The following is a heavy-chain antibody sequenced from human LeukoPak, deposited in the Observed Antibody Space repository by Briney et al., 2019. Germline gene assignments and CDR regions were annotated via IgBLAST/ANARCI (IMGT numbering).Heavy chain of an antibody. CDR2: ISYDGSNK. V-gene: IGHV3-30*18. D-gene: IGHD4-17*01. CDR1: GFTFSSYG. CDR3: AKAPDDYGDTIFAS. J-gene: IGHJ4*02. Sequence: GGSLRLSCAASGFTFSSYGMHWVRQAPGKGLEWVAVISYDGSNKYYADSVKGRFTITRDNSKNTLYLQMNSLRAEDTAVYYCAKAPDDYGDTIFASGGQEPLVTFP.